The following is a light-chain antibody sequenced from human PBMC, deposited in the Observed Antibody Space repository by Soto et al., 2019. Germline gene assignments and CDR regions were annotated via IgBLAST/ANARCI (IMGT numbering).Light chain of an antibody. CDR2: DVS. J-gene: IGLJ2*01. Sequence: QSALTQPRSVSGSPGQSVTISCTGTSSDVGGYNYVSWYQQHPGKAPKLMIYDVSKRPSGVPDRFSGSKSGNTASLTISGLQAEDEVDYYCCSYAGSYTFEVFGGGTKVTVL. CDR3: CSYAGSYTFEV. CDR1: SSDVGGYNY. V-gene: IGLV2-11*01.